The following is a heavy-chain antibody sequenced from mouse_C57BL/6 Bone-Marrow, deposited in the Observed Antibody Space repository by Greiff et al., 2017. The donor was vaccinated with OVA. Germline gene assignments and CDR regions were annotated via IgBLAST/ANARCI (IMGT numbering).Heavy chain of an antibody. CDR2: IYPRDGST. Sequence: QVQLQQSGPELVKPGASVKLSCKASGYTFTSYDINWVKQRPGQGLEWIGWIYPRDGSTTYNEKFKGKATLTVDTSSSTAYMELHSLSSEDSAVYFCARRGYYSNSYYYAMDYWGQGTSVTVSS. V-gene: IGHV1-85*01. D-gene: IGHD2-5*01. CDR3: ARRGYYSNSYYYAMDY. J-gene: IGHJ4*01. CDR1: GYTFTSYD.